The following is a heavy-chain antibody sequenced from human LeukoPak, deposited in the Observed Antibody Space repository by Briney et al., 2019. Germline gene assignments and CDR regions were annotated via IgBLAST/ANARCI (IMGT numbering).Heavy chain of an antibody. Sequence: GGSLRLSCAASGFTFSSYAMSWVRQAPGKGLEWVSGISGSGGSTYYADFVKGRFTISRDNSKNTLYPQMNSLRAEDTAVYYCAKDLRDVVVVLPVIVYWGQGTLVTVSS. CDR3: AKDLRDVVVVLPVIVY. J-gene: IGHJ4*02. V-gene: IGHV3-23*01. CDR1: GFTFSSYA. CDR2: ISGSGGST. D-gene: IGHD2-15*01.